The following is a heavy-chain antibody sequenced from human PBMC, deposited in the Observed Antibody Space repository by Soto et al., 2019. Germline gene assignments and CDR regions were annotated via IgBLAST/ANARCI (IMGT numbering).Heavy chain of an antibody. V-gene: IGHV3-13*01. Sequence: GSLRLSCAASGFTFSSYDMHWVRQATGKGLEWVSAIGTAGDTYYPGSVKGRFTISRENAKNSFYLQMNSLRAEDTAVYYCARDGYYYDSSGYRSSYYGMDVWGQGTTVTVSS. J-gene: IGHJ6*02. CDR3: ARDGYYYDSSGYRSSYYGMDV. CDR2: IGTAGDT. CDR1: GFTFSSYD. D-gene: IGHD3-22*01.